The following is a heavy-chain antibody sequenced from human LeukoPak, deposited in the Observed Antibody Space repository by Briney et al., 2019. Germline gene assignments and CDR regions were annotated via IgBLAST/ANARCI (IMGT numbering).Heavy chain of an antibody. CDR1: GFTFSDYY. Sequence: GGSLTLSCAASGFTFSDYYMSWFRQAPGKGLECISYLNSSGGPTYYADSVKGRFTVSGDNAKNTLYLQMNSLRAEDTAVYYCARVASTSCCDAFDIWGQGTMVTVSS. V-gene: IGHV3-11*04. CDR3: ARVASTSCCDAFDI. D-gene: IGHD2-2*01. J-gene: IGHJ3*02. CDR2: LNSSGGPT.